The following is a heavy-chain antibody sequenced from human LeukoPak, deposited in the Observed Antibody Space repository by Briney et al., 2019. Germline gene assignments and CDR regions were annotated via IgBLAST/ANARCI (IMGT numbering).Heavy chain of an antibody. Sequence: SETLSLTCGVHGGSFSGYYCNWIRQSPGKGLEWIGEIYHSGSTNYNPSLKSRVTISVDKSKNQFSLKLSSVTAADTAVYYCARDSSWEYCSGGSCYFYYWGQGTLVTVSS. CDR2: IYHSGST. J-gene: IGHJ4*02. CDR1: GGSFSGYY. CDR3: ARDSSWEYCSGGSCYFYY. V-gene: IGHV4-34*01. D-gene: IGHD2-15*01.